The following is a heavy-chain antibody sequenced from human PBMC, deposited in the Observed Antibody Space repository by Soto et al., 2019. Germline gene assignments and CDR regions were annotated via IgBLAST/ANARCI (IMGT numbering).Heavy chain of an antibody. CDR3: ARGGTPIDY. CDR2: ISAYNGNT. D-gene: IGHD3-16*01. V-gene: IGHV1-18*01. J-gene: IGHJ4*02. CDR1: GYTFTNFG. Sequence: QVQLVQSGAEVKKPGASVKVSCKASGYTFTNFGISWVRQAPGQGLEWMGWISAYNGNTNYAQKFQGRVTMTTDTSPSTAYMELRRLRSDDKAVYFWARGGTPIDYWGQGTLVTVSS.